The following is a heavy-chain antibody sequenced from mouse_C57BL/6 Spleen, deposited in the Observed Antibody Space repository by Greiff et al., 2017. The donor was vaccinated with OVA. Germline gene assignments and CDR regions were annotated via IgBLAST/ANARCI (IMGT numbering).Heavy chain of an antibody. D-gene: IGHD2-4*01. CDR1: GYSFTSYY. CDR2: IYPGSGNT. V-gene: IGHV1-66*01. CDR3: ARVYYDYDFDY. J-gene: IGHJ2*01. Sequence: QVQLQQSGPELVKPGASVKISCKASGYSFTSYYIHWVKQRPGQGLEWIGWIYPGSGNTKYNEKFKGKATLTADTSSSTAYMQLSSLTSEDSAVYYCARVYYDYDFDYWGQGTTLTVSS.